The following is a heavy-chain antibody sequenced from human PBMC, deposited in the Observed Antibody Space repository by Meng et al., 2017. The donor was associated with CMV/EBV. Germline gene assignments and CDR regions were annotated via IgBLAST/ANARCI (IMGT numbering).Heavy chain of an antibody. J-gene: IGHJ4*02. D-gene: IGHD2-15*01. CDR3: ARGTKGLSY. CDR1: GGSFSGYY. CDR2: INHSGST. Sequence: LALTCAVYGGSFSGYYWSWIRQPPGKGLEWIGEINHSGSTNYNPSLKSRVTISVDTSKNQFSLKLSSVTAADTAVYYCARGTKGLSYWGQGTLVTVSS. V-gene: IGHV4-34*01.